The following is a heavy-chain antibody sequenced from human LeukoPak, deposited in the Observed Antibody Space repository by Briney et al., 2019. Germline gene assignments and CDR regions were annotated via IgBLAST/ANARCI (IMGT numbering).Heavy chain of an antibody. J-gene: IGHJ4*02. D-gene: IGHD2-21*01. CDR3: AREAMYCGGDCSDY. CDR2: ISSSDSTI. V-gene: IGHV3-48*03. CDR1: GFTFSSYD. Sequence: GGSLRLSCAASGFTFSSYDMNWVRQAPGKGLDWVSYISSSDSTIHYADSMKGRFSISRDNAKNSLYLQMNSLRAEDTAVYYCAREAMYCGGDCSDYWGQGTLVTVSS.